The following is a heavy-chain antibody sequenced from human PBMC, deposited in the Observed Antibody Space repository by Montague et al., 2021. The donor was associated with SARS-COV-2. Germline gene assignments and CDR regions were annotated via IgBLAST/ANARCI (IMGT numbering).Heavy chain of an antibody. CDR2: IHYRGKT. CDR1: GGFISSYY. V-gene: IGHV4-59*01. Sequence: SETLSLTCTVSGGFISSYYWSWIRQPPGKGLEWIGNIHYRGKTNYSPPLKSRVTISVDTSKNQFSLKLSSVTAADTAVYYCARDSYHYETSDTYDDSLDIWGQGTMVTVSS. D-gene: IGHD3-22*01. CDR3: ARDSYHYETSDTYDDSLDI. J-gene: IGHJ3*02.